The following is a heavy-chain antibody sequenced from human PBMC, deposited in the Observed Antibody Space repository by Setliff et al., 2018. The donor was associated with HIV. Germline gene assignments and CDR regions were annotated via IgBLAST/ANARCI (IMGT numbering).Heavy chain of an antibody. CDR1: GAFINESTNY. Sequence: SETLSLTCTVSGAFINESTNYWGWIRQPPGKGLEWIGFTRYSGSTYFRSSFKPRVSISLDTSKNQFSLNLKSVTAADTAMYFCGGTYYNFRSVWGQGTLVTVSS. D-gene: IGHD3-3*01. V-gene: IGHV4-39*07. CDR2: TRYSGST. J-gene: IGHJ4*02. CDR3: GGTYYNFRSV.